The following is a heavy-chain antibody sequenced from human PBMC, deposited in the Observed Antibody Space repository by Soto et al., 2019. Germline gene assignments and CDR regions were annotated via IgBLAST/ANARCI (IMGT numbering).Heavy chain of an antibody. J-gene: IGHJ6*02. CDR1: GFTFSSYA. CDR3: VKGGTMVRGVITHYYYYGMDV. D-gene: IGHD3-10*01. V-gene: IGHV3-64D*06. CDR2: ISSNGGST. Sequence: GGSLRLSCSASGFTFSSYAMHWVRQAPGKGLEYVSAISSNGGSTYYADSVKGRFTISRDNSKNTLYLQMSSLRAEDTAVYYCVKGGTMVRGVITHYYYYGMDVWGQGTTVTVSS.